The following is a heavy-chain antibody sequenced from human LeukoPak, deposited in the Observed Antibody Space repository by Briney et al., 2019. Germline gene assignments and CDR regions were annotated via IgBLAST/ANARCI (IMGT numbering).Heavy chain of an antibody. J-gene: IGHJ6*03. CDR2: IWYDGSNK. CDR1: GFTFSSYG. Sequence: GRSLRLSCAASGFTFSSYGMHWVRQAPGKGLEWVAVIWYDGSNKYYADSVKGRFTISRDNSKNTLYLQMNSLRAEDTAVYYCARDYYDFWSDIGRGNYYYYYMDVWGKGTTVTDSS. D-gene: IGHD3-3*01. V-gene: IGHV3-33*01. CDR3: ARDYYDFWSDIGRGNYYYYYMDV.